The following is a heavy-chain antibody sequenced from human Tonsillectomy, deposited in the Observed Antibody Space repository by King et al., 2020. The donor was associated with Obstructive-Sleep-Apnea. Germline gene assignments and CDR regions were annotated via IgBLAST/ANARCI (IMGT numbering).Heavy chain of an antibody. V-gene: IGHV4-39*07. CDR3: ARDCYYDSSGYPRGGMDV. CDR2: IYYSGTT. CDR1: GGSISSSSYY. J-gene: IGHJ6*02. Sequence: QLQESGPGLVKPSETLSLTCTVSGGSISSSSYYWDWIRQPPGKGLEWIGNIYYSGTTYYNPSLKSRVTISVDTSKNQFSLKRSSVTAADTAVYYCARDCYYDSSGYPRGGMDVWGQGTTVTVSS. D-gene: IGHD3-22*01.